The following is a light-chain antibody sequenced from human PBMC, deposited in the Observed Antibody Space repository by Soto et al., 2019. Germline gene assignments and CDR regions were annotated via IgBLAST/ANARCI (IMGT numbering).Light chain of an antibody. V-gene: IGKV1-5*01. J-gene: IGKJ2*01. CDR1: QSISNW. CDR3: KQYNIYSLF. Sequence: DIQMTQSPSTLSASVGDRVTITCRASQSISNWLAWYQQKPGKAPKLLIYGASSLESGVPSRFSGSGSGTESTLPIISLQPDDFATYYGKQYNIYSLFFGQGTKLEIK. CDR2: GAS.